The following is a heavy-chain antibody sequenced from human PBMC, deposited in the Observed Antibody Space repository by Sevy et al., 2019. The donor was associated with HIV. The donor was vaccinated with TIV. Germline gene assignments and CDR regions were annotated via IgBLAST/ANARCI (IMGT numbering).Heavy chain of an antibody. V-gene: IGHV1-2*02. CDR3: ARESYDFWTGPVDYDYGMDV. Sequence: ASVKVSCKASGYTFTDTGYYVHWVRQAPGQGLEWMGWINPKSGATNYAQKIKGRVTMTRDTSVSTANMQLSRLRSDGTAVYYCARESYDFWTGPVDYDYGMDVWGQGTTVTVSS. D-gene: IGHD3-3*01. CDR2: INPKSGAT. J-gene: IGHJ6*02. CDR1: GYTFTDTGYY.